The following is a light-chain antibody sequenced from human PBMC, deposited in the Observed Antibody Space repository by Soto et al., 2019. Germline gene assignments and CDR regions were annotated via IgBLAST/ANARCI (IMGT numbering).Light chain of an antibody. CDR3: QKYNSAPS. V-gene: IGKV1-27*01. CDR2: AAS. Sequence: IQLTQSPSSLSASVGDRVTITCRASQGISNYLAWYQQKPGKVPKLLIYAASTLQSGVPSRFSGSGSGTDFTLTISSLQPEDVATYYCQKYNSAPSIGQGTKVEIK. J-gene: IGKJ1*01. CDR1: QGISNY.